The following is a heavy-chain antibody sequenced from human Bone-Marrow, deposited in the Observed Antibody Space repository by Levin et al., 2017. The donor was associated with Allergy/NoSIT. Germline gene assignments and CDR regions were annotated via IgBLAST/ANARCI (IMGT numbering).Heavy chain of an antibody. CDR2: IYYSGST. Sequence: GSLRLSCTVSGGSISSSSYYWGWIRQPPGKGLEWIGSIYYSGSTYYNPSLKSRVTISVDTSKNQFSLKLSSVTAADTAVYYCARRSSSEYFQHWGQGTLVTVSS. J-gene: IGHJ1*01. CDR3: ARRSSSEYFQH. CDR1: GGSISSSSYY. D-gene: IGHD6-13*01. V-gene: IGHV4-39*01.